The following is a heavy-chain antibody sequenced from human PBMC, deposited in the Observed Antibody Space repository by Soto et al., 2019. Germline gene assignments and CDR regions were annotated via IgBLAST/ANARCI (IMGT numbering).Heavy chain of an antibody. CDR2: INPRGGTP. Sequence: ASVKGSCKASGYTFTSYYMHWVRQAPGQGLEWMGRINPRGGTPHYAEKFQDRVTITADESTGTAYLELSSLTSEDTAVYYCATSEGRDGYSFDYWGPGTLVTVSS. CDR1: GYTFTSYY. CDR3: ATSEGRDGYSFDY. V-gene: IGHV1-46*01. D-gene: IGHD5-12*01. J-gene: IGHJ4*02.